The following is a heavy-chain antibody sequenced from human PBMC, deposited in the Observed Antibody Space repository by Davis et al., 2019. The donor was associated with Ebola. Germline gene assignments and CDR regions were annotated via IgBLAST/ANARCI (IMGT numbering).Heavy chain of an antibody. V-gene: IGHV4-34*01. J-gene: IGHJ2*01. Sequence: SETLSLTCAVYGGSFSGYSWSWIRQPPGKGLEWIGYIYHSGSTYYNPSLKSRVTISVDTSKNQFSLKLSSVTAADTAVYYCARERGIAAAGIWYFDLWGRGTLVTVSS. D-gene: IGHD6-13*01. CDR2: IYHSGST. CDR1: GGSFSGYS. CDR3: ARERGIAAAGIWYFDL.